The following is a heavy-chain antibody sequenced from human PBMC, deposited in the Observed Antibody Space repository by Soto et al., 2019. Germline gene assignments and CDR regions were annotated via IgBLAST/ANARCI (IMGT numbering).Heavy chain of an antibody. V-gene: IGHV1-46*01. CDR2: INPGSVAT. Sequence: RASVKVSCKASGYTFTNYYMHWVRQAPGQGLEWMGLINPGSVATSYAQKFQGRVTMTTDTSTSTVYMELSSLRSEDTAVYSCASRNWGDAFDLWGQGTMVTVSS. CDR1: GYTFTNYY. CDR3: ASRNWGDAFDL. D-gene: IGHD7-27*01. J-gene: IGHJ3*01.